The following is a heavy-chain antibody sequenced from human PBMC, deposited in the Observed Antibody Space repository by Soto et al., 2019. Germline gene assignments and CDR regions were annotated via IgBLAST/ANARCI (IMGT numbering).Heavy chain of an antibody. J-gene: IGHJ4*02. V-gene: IGHV3-23*01. Sequence: GGSLRLSCAASGFTFSSYAMSWVRQAPGKGLEWVSAISGSGGSTYYADSVKGRFTISRDNSKNTLYLQMNSLRAEDTAVYYCARDRTATGIAAALDYWGQGTLVTVSS. CDR3: ARDRTATGIAAALDY. D-gene: IGHD6-13*01. CDR1: GFTFSSYA. CDR2: ISGSGGST.